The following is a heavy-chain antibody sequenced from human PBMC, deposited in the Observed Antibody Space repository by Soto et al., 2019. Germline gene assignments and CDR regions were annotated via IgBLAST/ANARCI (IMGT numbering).Heavy chain of an antibody. CDR2: IYYSGST. CDR1: GCSISSYY. Sequence: PDTLTLPCAASGCSISSYYWSWIRQPPGKGLEWIGYIYYSGSTNYNPSLKSRVTISVDTSKNQFSLKLSSVTAADTAVYYCGRAGEETYYYDSSGYYFDYWGQGTLVTVSS. CDR3: GRAGEETYYYDSSGYYFDY. V-gene: IGHV4-59*07. D-gene: IGHD3-22*01. J-gene: IGHJ4*02.